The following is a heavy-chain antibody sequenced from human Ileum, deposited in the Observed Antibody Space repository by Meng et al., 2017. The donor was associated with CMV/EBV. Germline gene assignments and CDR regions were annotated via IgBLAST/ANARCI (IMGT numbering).Heavy chain of an antibody. J-gene: IGHJ4*02. V-gene: IGHV4-34*01. Sequence: VQRPPWRAGLLEPPETLSLTCSVYGGSFSGYYWSWIRQPPGKGLEWIGEINHSGSTNYNPSLKSRVTISVDTSKDQFSLKLSSVTAADTAVYYCARVSKGFGYNHGYGYFDYWGQGTLVTVSS. CDR2: INHSGST. CDR1: GGSFSGYY. CDR3: ARVSKGFGYNHGYGYFDY. D-gene: IGHD5-18*01.